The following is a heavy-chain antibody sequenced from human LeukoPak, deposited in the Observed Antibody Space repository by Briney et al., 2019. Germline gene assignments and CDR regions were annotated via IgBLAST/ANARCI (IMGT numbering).Heavy chain of an antibody. CDR2: INWNGGST. CDR1: GFTFDDYG. D-gene: IGHD3-22*01. V-gene: IGHV3-20*04. CDR3: ARDGSDSSGYGLDY. Sequence: GGSLRLSCAASGFTFDDYGMSWVRQAPGKGPEWVSGINWNGGSTGYADSVKGRFTISRDNAKNSLYLQMNSLRAEDTALYYCARDGSDSSGYGLDYWGQGTLVTVSS. J-gene: IGHJ4*02.